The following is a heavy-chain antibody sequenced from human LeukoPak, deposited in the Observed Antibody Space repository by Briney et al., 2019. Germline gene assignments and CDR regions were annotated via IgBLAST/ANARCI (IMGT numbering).Heavy chain of an antibody. Sequence: PSETLSLTCTVSDDSITIYYWSWIRQPPGKGLEWIGYIDHTGITNYNPSLKSRVTISVDTSENQFSLTLNSVTAADTAVYYCARSRGGYGDYGSWFDPWGQGILVTVSS. CDR3: ARSRGGYGDYGSWFDP. CDR2: IDHTGIT. J-gene: IGHJ5*02. CDR1: DDSITIYY. D-gene: IGHD4-17*01. V-gene: IGHV4-59*01.